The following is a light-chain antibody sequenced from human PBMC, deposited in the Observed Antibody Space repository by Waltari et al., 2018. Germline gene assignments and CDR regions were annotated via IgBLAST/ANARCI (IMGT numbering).Light chain of an antibody. V-gene: IGKV2-30*01. CDR3: MQGTHWPRT. CDR2: KVS. J-gene: IGKJ1*01. CDR1: QSLVYSGTNTY. Sequence: DVVLTKSPLSLPVTLGQPASISCRSSQSLVYSGTNTYLYWFHQRPDQSPRRLIYKVSNRDSGVPDRFSGSGSGTDFTLKISKVEAEDVGIYYCMQGTHWPRTFGQGTKVEIK.